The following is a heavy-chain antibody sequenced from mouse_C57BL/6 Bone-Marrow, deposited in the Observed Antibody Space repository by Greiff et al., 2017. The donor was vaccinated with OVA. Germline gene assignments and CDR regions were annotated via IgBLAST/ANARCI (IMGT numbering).Heavy chain of an antibody. CDR1: GFNIKDYY. D-gene: IGHD1-1*01. CDR3: TIPEYYGSSPWYFDV. V-gene: IGHV14-1*01. J-gene: IGHJ1*03. CDR2: IDPEDGDT. Sequence: VQLKESGAELVRPGASVKLSCTASGFNIKDYYMHWVKQRPEQGLEWIGRIDPEDGDTEYAPKFQGKATMTADTSSNTAYLQLSSLTSEDTAVYYCTIPEYYGSSPWYFDVWGTGTTVTVSS.